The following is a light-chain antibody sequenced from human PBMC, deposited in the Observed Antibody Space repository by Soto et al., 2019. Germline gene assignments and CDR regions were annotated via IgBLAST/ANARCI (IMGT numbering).Light chain of an antibody. CDR3: QQYSNWPPYT. J-gene: IGKJ5*01. CDR1: QSVSSK. Sequence: SPATLSVSPGERATLSCRASQSVSSKLAWYQQKPGQAPRLLIYGASTRATDIPARFSGSGSGTDFTLTISSLQSEDFAIYYCQQYSNWPPYTFGQGTRLE. CDR2: GAS. V-gene: IGKV3-15*01.